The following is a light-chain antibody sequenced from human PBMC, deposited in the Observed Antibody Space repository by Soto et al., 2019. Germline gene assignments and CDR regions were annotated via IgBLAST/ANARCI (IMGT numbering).Light chain of an antibody. Sequence: NVLTQSPGTLSLSAGERATLSCRARQTVTSSHLAWYQQRPGQAPRLLIYAASSRATGIPDRFGGSGSGTDFTLTISRLEPEDFAVYYCHQYGSSPWTFGQGNKVEIK. V-gene: IGKV3-20*01. CDR2: AAS. CDR3: HQYGSSPWT. CDR1: QTVTSSH. J-gene: IGKJ1*01.